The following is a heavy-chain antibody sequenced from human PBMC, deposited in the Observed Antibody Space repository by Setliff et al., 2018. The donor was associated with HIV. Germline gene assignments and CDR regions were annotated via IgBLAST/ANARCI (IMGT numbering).Heavy chain of an antibody. J-gene: IGHJ4*02. V-gene: IGHV3-21*01. CDR2: ISSSSSYI. Sequence: PGGSLRLSCAASGFTFSTYRMNWVRQAPGKGLEWVSSISSSSSYIYYADSLKGRFTISRDNAKNSLYLQMNSLRAEDTAVYYYARAVHSGWYYFDYWGQGTLVTVSS. CDR3: ARAVHSGWYYFDY. CDR1: GFTFSTYR. D-gene: IGHD6-19*01.